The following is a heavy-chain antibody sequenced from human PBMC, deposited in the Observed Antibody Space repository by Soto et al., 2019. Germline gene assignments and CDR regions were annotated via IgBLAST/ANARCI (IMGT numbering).Heavy chain of an antibody. CDR1: GDSINSSDFF. V-gene: IGHV4-30-4*01. CDR2: IFYTGTT. CDR3: AREQSLRRARHGY. D-gene: IGHD3-16*01. Sequence: PSETLSLTCAVSGDSINSSDFFVSWIHQSPGKGLEWVGYIFYTGTTYPTPSLNSRPITSIDTSKNQFSLRLTSVTAADSAVYYCAREQSLRRARHGYWGQGALVTVSS. J-gene: IGHJ4*02.